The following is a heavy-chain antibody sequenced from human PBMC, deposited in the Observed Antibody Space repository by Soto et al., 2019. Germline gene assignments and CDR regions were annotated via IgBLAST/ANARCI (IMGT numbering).Heavy chain of an antibody. CDR2: IFHGGDT. V-gene: IGHV4-38-2*01. CDR1: GFFISSGNY. Sequence: SETLSLTCAVSGFFISSGNYWGWIRKPPGKGLEWIGSIFHGGDTYYNPSLKSRVTISVDMSKNQFSLKLNSVTAADTAVYYCARARWYDAFDVWGQGTVVTVSS. J-gene: IGHJ3*01. D-gene: IGHD2-15*01. CDR3: ARARWYDAFDV.